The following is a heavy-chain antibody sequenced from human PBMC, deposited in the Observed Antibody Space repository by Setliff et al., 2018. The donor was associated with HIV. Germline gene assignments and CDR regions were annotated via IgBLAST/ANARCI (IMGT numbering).Heavy chain of an antibody. V-gene: IGHV4-31*03. J-gene: IGHJ6*03. D-gene: IGHD5-12*01. CDR3: ARGLVVVTDSDYDTNCYYYCDMDV. CDR1: GGSISSGGYY. CDR2: IYYSGST. Sequence: PSETLSLTCTVSGGSISSGGYYWSWIRQHPGKGLEWIGYIYYSGSTYYNPSLKSRVTISIDTAKNQFSLTLSSVTAADTAVYYCARGLVVVTDSDYDTNCYYYCDMDVWGKGTTVPVSS.